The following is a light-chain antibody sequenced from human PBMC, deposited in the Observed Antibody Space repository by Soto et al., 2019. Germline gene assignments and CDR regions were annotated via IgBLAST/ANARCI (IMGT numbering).Light chain of an antibody. J-gene: IGKJ2*01. CDR1: QGISSY. Sequence: DIQLTQSPSFLSASVGDRVTITCRASQGISSYLAWYQQKPGKAPKLLIYAASTLQSGVPSRFSGSGSGTEFTLTISRLQPEDFATYYCQQLNSYPYTFGQGPSWRSN. CDR3: QQLNSYPYT. CDR2: AAS. V-gene: IGKV1-9*01.